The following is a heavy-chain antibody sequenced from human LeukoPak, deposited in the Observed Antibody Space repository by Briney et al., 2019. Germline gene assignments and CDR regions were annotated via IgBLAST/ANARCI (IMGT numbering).Heavy chain of an antibody. CDR2: VSPYNGNT. CDR3: ARDLRYSSGWSASGMDV. V-gene: IGHV1-18*01. Sequence: AASVKVSCKTSGYTFTDYDITWVRQAPGQGLEWMGRVSPYNGNTYYSQRFQDRVIITKDTSTGTAYMDLRSLRSDDTAVYYCARDLRYSSGWSASGMDVWGKGTTVTISS. D-gene: IGHD6-19*01. CDR1: GYTFTDYD. J-gene: IGHJ6*03.